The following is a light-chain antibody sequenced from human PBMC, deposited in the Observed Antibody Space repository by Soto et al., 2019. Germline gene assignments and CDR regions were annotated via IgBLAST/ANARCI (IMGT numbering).Light chain of an antibody. CDR3: QSYDSSLSGVV. V-gene: IGLV1-40*01. Sequence: QSVLTQPPSVSGAPGQRVTISCTGSSSNIGAGYEVHWYQQLPGTAPKLLIYNNNNRPSGVPDRFSASKSGASASLAITGLRAEDETDYYCQSYDSSLSGVVFGGGTKLTVL. CDR1: SSNIGAGYE. CDR2: NNN. J-gene: IGLJ2*01.